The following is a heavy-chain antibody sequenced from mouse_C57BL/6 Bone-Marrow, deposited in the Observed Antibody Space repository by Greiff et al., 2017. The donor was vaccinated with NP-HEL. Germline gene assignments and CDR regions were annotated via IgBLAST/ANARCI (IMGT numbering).Heavy chain of an antibody. CDR2: ILPGSGST. J-gene: IGHJ3*01. Sequence: QVQLQQSGAELMKPGASVKLSCKATGYKFTGYWIEWVKQRPGHGLEWIGEILPGSGSTNYNEKLKGKATVTADKYSNTAYMQLSSLTNKSSAIYYCAREDVYGNSSWFAYWGQGTLVTVSA. CDR1: GYKFTGYW. CDR3: AREDVYGNSSWFAY. V-gene: IGHV1-9*01. D-gene: IGHD2-1*01.